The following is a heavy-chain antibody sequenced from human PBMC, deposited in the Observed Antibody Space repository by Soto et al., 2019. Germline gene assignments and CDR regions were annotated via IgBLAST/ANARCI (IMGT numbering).Heavy chain of an antibody. V-gene: IGHV1-3*01. Sequence: ASVKVSCKASGYTFTSYAMHWVRQAPGQRLEWMGWINAGNGNTKYSQKFQGRFTVSRDNAKNSVYLEMNSLSAEDTALYYCARESEDLTSNFDYWGQGTLVTVSS. J-gene: IGHJ4*02. CDR1: GYTFTSYA. CDR3: ARESEDLTSNFDY. CDR2: INAGNGNT.